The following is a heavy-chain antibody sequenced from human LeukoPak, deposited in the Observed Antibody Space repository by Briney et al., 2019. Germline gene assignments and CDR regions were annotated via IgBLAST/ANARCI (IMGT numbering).Heavy chain of an antibody. CDR3: AKQRSSSNQLFDY. V-gene: IGHV3-30*02. CDR1: GLTFSSYG. CDR2: IRYDGSNK. D-gene: IGHD6-13*01. J-gene: IGHJ4*02. Sequence: GGSLRLSCAASGLTFSSYGMHWVRQAPGKGLEWVSFIRYDGSNKYYADSVKGRFTISRDNSKNTLYLQMNSLRAEDTAVYYCAKQRSSSNQLFDYWGQGTLVTVSS.